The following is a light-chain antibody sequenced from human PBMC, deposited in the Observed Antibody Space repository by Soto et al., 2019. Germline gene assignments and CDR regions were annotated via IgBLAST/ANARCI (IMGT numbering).Light chain of an antibody. CDR1: QDIKNY. CDR2: DAT. CDR3: QQYDSLPIT. J-gene: IGKJ5*01. V-gene: IGKV1-33*01. Sequence: DIQMTQSPSSLSASVGDRFTITCHASQDIKNYLNWYQQKSGKAPKLLIYDATDLETGVPSRFSGSGSGTDFTFTISSLLPEDIGTYYCQQYDSLPITFGQGTRLEIK.